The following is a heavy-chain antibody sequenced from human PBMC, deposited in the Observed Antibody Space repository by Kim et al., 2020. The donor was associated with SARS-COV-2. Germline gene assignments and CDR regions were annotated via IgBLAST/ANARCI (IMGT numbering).Heavy chain of an antibody. D-gene: IGHD6-19*01. CDR1: GYSFTSYW. CDR3: ARLRHSSGWYWRFDY. Sequence: GESLKISRKGSGYSFTSYWISWVRQMPGKGLEWMGRIDPSDSYTNYSPSFQGHVTISADKSISTAYLQWSSLKASDTAMYYCARLRHSSGWYWRFDYWGQGTLVTVSS. J-gene: IGHJ4*02. CDR2: IDPSDSYT. V-gene: IGHV5-10-1*01.